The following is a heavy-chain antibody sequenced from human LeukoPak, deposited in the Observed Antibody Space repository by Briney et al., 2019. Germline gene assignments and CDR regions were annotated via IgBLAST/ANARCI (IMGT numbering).Heavy chain of an antibody. D-gene: IGHD2-15*01. CDR2: IYYSGST. CDR1: GGSISSYY. Sequence: SETLSLTCTVSGGSISSYYWSWIRQPPGKGLEWIGYIYYSGSTNYNPSLKSRVTISVDTSKNQFSLKLSSVTAADTAVYYCARDCPGGGSCYDYWGQGTLVTVSS. CDR3: ARDCPGGGSCYDY. V-gene: IGHV4-59*01. J-gene: IGHJ4*02.